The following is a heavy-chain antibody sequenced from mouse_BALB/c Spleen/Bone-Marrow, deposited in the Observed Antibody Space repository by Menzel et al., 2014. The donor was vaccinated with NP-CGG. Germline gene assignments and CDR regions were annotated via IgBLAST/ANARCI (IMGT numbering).Heavy chain of an antibody. CDR1: GFTFSDYY. CDR2: ISNGGGST. D-gene: IGHD2-4*01. CDR3: ARHSDYDYFDY. V-gene: IGHV5-12*02. Sequence: EVQRVESGGGLVQPGGSLKLSCATSGFTFSDYYMYWVRQTPEKRLEWVAYISNGGGSTYYPDTVKGRFTISRDNAKNTLYLQMSRLKPEDTAMYYCARHSDYDYFDYWGQGTTLTVSS. J-gene: IGHJ2*01.